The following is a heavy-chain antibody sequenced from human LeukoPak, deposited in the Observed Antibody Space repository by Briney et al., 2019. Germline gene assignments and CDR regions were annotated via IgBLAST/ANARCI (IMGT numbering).Heavy chain of an antibody. CDR3: AKDHGGTRNAVYDYVWGSYRLGSEYFDY. D-gene: IGHD3-16*02. CDR1: GFTFSSYA. J-gene: IGHJ4*02. Sequence: PGGSLRLSCAASGFTFSSYAMSWVRQAPGKGLEWVSAISGSGGSTYYADSVKGRFTISRDNSKNTLYLQMNSLRAEDTAVYYCAKDHGGTRNAVYDYVWGSYRLGSEYFDYWGQGTLVTVSS. V-gene: IGHV3-23*01. CDR2: ISGSGGST.